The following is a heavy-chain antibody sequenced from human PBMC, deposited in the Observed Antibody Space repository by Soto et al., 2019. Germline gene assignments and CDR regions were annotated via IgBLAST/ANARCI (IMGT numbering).Heavy chain of an antibody. D-gene: IGHD6-6*01. CDR3: AREHSSSSRAIDY. CDR1: GGSISSGGYY. CDR2: IYYSGST. Sequence: SETLSLTCTVSGGSISSGGYYWSWIRQHPGKGLEWIGYIYYSGSTYYNPSLKSRVTISVDTSKNQFSLKLSSVTAADTAVYYCAREHSSSSRAIDYWGQGTLVTVSS. V-gene: IGHV4-31*03. J-gene: IGHJ4*02.